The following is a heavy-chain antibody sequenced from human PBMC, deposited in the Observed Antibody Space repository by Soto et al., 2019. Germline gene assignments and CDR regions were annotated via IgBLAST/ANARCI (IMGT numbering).Heavy chain of an antibody. CDR2: IDWDDDK. CDR3: GRIPPHQYSYGYSGMDV. V-gene: IGHV2-70*11. D-gene: IGHD5-18*01. Sequence: ASGPTLVNPTQTLTLTCTFSGFSLSTSGMCVSWIRQPPGKALEWLARIDWDDDKYYSTSLKTRLTISKDTSKNQVVLTMTNMEPVDTATYYCGRIPPHQYSYGYSGMDVWGQGTTVTVSS. J-gene: IGHJ6*02. CDR1: GFSLSTSGMC.